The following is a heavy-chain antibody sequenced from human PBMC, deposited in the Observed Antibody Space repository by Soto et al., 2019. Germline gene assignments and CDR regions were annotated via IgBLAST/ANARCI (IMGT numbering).Heavy chain of an antibody. Sequence: ASVKVSCKASGYTFTSYGISWVRQAPGQGLEWMGLLIPYNGDRIYAQKFQGRVILTTDTATNTAYMELGSLRSDDPAVYYCVRDASSGYRGWWDPWGQGTTVTVSS. D-gene: IGHD5-12*01. CDR2: LIPYNGDR. CDR3: VRDASSGYRGWWDP. J-gene: IGHJ5*02. CDR1: GYTFTSYG. V-gene: IGHV1-18*01.